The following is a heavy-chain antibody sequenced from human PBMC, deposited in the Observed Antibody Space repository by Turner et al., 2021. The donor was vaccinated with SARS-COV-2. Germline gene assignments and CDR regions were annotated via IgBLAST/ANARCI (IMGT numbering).Heavy chain of an antibody. Sequence: QLQLQESGPGLVKPSETLSLTCTVAGGSISSSSYYWGWIRQPPGKGLEWIGSIYYSGSTYYNPSLKSRVTISVETSKNQFSLKLSSVTAADTAVYYCARLRPTQNFDYWGQGTLVTVSS. V-gene: IGHV4-39*01. D-gene: IGHD1-1*01. CDR2: IYYSGST. J-gene: IGHJ4*02. CDR1: GGSISSSSYY. CDR3: ARLRPTQNFDY.